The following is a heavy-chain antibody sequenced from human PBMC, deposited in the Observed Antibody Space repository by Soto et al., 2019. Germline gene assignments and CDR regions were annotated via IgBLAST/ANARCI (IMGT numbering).Heavy chain of an antibody. CDR1: GGTFSSYA. J-gene: IGHJ6*02. D-gene: IGHD3-10*01. CDR3: ARDQTSGPYGSGSFPPYYYYYGMDV. Sequence: ASVKVSCKASGGTFSSYAISWVRQAPGQGLEWMGGIIPIFGTANYAQKFQGRVTITADESTSTAYMELSSLRSEDTAVYYCARDQTSGPYGSGSFPPYYYYYGMDVWGQGTTVTVSS. V-gene: IGHV1-69*13. CDR2: IIPIFGTA.